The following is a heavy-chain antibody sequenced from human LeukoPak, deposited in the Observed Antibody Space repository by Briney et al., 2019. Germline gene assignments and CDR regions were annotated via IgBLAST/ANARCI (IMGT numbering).Heavy chain of an antibody. J-gene: IGHJ6*03. D-gene: IGHD3-10*01. Sequence: PSATLSLTCTVSGGSISSGSYYWSWIRQPAGKGLEWIGRNYTSGSTNYNPSLKSRVTVSVDTSKNQFSLKLSSVTAADTAVYYCARDSPKGYYGSGSYYKSNYYYYYMDVWGKGTTVTISS. CDR2: NYTSGST. CDR1: GGSISSGSYY. CDR3: ARDSPKGYYGSGSYYKSNYYYYYMDV. V-gene: IGHV4-61*02.